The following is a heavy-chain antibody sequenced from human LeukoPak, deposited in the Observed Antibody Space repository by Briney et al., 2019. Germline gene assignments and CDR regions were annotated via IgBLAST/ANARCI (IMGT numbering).Heavy chain of an antibody. CDR2: IYYSGST. Sequence: PSETLSLTCTVSGGSISSSSYYWSWIRQPPGKGLEWIGYIYYSGSTNYNPSLKSRVTISVDTSKNQFSLKLSSVTAADTAVYYCARHVGATPAYFDYWGQGTLVTVSS. J-gene: IGHJ4*02. D-gene: IGHD1-26*01. V-gene: IGHV4-61*05. CDR3: ARHVGATPAYFDY. CDR1: GGSISSSSYY.